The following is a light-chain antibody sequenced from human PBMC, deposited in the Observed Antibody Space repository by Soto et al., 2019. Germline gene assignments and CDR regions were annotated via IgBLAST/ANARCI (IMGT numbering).Light chain of an antibody. J-gene: IGLJ3*02. CDR2: SKS. CDR1: TGAVTSGYY. CDR3: LLYYGGAQGV. V-gene: IGLV7-43*01. Sequence: QAVVTQAPSLTVSPGGTVTITCASSTGAVTSGYYPNWFQQIPGQAPKALIYSKSNKHSWTPARFSGSLLGGKAALTLSGVQAEDEAEYYCLLYYGGAQGVFGRGTKLTVL.